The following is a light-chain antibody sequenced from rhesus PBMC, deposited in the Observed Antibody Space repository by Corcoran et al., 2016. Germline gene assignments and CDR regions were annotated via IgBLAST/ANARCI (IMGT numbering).Light chain of an antibody. CDR2: YAA. CDR3: QKYNDWPYS. Sequence: EIVMTQSPATLSLSPGERATLSCRASQSVGSTLAWYQQKPGQAPRLLIYYAAGRATGTPERVCGSGSGTEFTLTISSLDPEDVGVYYCQKYNDWPYSFGQGTKVEIK. V-gene: IGKV3-42*02. CDR1: QSVGST. J-gene: IGKJ2*01.